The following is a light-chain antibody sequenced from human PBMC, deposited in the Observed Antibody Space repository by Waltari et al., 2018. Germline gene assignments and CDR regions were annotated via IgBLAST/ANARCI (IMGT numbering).Light chain of an antibody. CDR3: LQDFNYPQT. J-gene: IGKJ1*01. CDR2: AVS. V-gene: IGKV1-6*01. CDR1: QGIRNH. Sequence: AIQMTQSPSSLSASVGDRVTITCRASQGIRNHLGWFQKRPGKAPKLLIYAVSSWQSGGPSRFSGSGSGTDFTLTISSLQPEDSATYYCLQDFNYPQTFGQGTNVEIK.